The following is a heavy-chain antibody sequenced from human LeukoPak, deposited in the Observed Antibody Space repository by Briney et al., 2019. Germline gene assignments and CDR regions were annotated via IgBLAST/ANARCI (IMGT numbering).Heavy chain of an antibody. Sequence: GRSLRLSCAASGFTFSSYAMSWVRQAPGKGLEWVSAISGSGGSTYYADSVKGRFTISRDNSKNTLYLQMNSLRAEDTAVYYCAKRLQIFGVVTALDYWGQGTLVTVSS. J-gene: IGHJ4*02. CDR3: AKRLQIFGVVTALDY. D-gene: IGHD3-3*01. V-gene: IGHV3-23*01. CDR2: ISGSGGST. CDR1: GFTFSSYA.